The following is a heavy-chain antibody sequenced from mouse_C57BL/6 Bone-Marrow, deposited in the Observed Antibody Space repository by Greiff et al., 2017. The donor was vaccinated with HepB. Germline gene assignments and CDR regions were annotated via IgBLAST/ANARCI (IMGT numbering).Heavy chain of an antibody. CDR1: GFSLTSYG. Sequence: VQLKESGPGLVAPSQSLSITCTVSGFSLTSYGVDWVRQSPGKGLEWLGVIWGVGSTNYNSALKSRLSISKDNSKSQVFLKMNRLQTDDTAMYYCASLNYYGSSSWFAYWGQGTLVTVSA. V-gene: IGHV2-6*01. J-gene: IGHJ3*01. CDR2: IWGVGST. CDR3: ASLNYYGSSSWFAY. D-gene: IGHD1-1*01.